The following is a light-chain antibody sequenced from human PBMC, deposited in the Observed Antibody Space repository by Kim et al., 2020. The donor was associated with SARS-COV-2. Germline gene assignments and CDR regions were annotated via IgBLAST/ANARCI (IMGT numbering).Light chain of an antibody. CDR3: QQRRNWPIT. J-gene: IGKJ4*02. V-gene: IGKV3-11*01. CDR1: QSVSSN. Sequence: EIVLTQSPATLSLSPGERATLSCRASQSVSSNLAWYQQKPGQAPRLLIYDASNRATGIPAKFSGSGSGTDFTLTISSLEPEDFAVYYCQQRRNWPITFGGGTKVDIK. CDR2: DAS.